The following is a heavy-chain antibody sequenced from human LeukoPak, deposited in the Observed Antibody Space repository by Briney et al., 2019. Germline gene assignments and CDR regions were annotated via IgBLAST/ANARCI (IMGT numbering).Heavy chain of an antibody. D-gene: IGHD7-27*01. Sequence: ASVKVSCKASGYSSTNYDINWVRQAAGQGLEWMGWVNPNNGDAGFSQKFQGRVTLTSNTSLTTAYMELTSLTSEDTAVYYCARGLGTYWGKDFLNWFDPWGQGTLVTVSS. CDR3: ARGLGTYWGKDFLNWFDP. CDR1: GYSSTNYD. J-gene: IGHJ5*02. V-gene: IGHV1-8*02. CDR2: VNPNNGDA.